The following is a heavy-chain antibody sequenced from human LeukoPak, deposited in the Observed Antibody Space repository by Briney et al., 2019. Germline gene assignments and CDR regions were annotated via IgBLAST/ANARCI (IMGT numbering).Heavy chain of an antibody. D-gene: IGHD6-19*01. CDR1: GFAFSDYG. CDR2: ISYDGSNA. CDR3: AKSNSGWYVPPSD. V-gene: IGHV3-30*18. J-gene: IGHJ4*02. Sequence: GRSLRLSCAVSGFAFSDYGMHWARQAPGEGLEWLAVISYDGSNAYYADSVKGRFTISRDNSKHTLSLQMNSLRAEDTAVYYCAKSNSGWYVPPSDWGQGTLVSVSS.